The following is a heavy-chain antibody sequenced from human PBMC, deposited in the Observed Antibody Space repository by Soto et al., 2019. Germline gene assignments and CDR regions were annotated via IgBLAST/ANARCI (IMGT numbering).Heavy chain of an antibody. CDR1: GGTFSRYA. CDR3: ARGLGYCSGGSCYALYYFYGMDV. Sequence: SVKVSCKASGGTFSRYAISWVRQAPGQGLEWMGGIIPIFGTANYAQKFQGRVTITADESTSTSYMELSSLRSEDTAVYYCARGLGYCSGGSCYALYYFYGMDVWGQGTTVTVSS. CDR2: IIPIFGTA. D-gene: IGHD2-15*01. J-gene: IGHJ6*02. V-gene: IGHV1-69*13.